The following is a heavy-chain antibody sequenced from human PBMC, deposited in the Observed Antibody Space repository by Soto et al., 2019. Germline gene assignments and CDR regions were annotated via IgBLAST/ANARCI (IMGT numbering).Heavy chain of an antibody. CDR1: GGSLSRGGYS. CDR2: MYHSGST. Sequence: SEARCLTCAGSGGSLSRGGYSVGRIRQPPGKGLEWIGYMYHSGSTYYNPSLKSRVTISIDRSKNQFSLKLSSVTAADTAVHYCARGHLVPLDYWGQGTLVTVSS. V-gene: IGHV4-30-2*01. D-gene: IGHD3-10*01. J-gene: IGHJ4*02. CDR3: ARGHLVPLDY.